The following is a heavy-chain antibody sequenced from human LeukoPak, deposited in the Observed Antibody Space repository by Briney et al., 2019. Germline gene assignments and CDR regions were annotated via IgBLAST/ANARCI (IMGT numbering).Heavy chain of an antibody. D-gene: IGHD2-2*01. CDR2: IIPIFGTA. J-gene: IGHJ6*02. V-gene: IGHV1-69*13. Sequence: SVKVSCKASGGTFSSYAISWVRQAPGQGLEWMRGIIPIFGTANYAQKFQGRVTITADESTSTAYMELSSLRSEDTAVYYCASEGDGVVPAAEASPWMDVWGQGTTVTVSS. CDR3: ASEGDGVVPAAEASPWMDV. CDR1: GGTFSSYA.